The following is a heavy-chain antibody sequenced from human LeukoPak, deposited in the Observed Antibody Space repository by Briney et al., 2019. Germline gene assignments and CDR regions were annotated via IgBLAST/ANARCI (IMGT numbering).Heavy chain of an antibody. CDR2: IYYSGST. D-gene: IGHD2-2*01. V-gene: IGHV4-39*01. Sequence: SETLSLTCTVSGGSISSSSYYWGWIRQPPGKGLEWIGSIYYSGSTYYNPSLKSRVPISVDTSKNQFSLKLSSVTAADTAVYYCAKTTRGVVVPAAIKLWGQGTLVTVSS. J-gene: IGHJ4*02. CDR1: GGSISSSSYY. CDR3: AKTTRGVVVPAAIKL.